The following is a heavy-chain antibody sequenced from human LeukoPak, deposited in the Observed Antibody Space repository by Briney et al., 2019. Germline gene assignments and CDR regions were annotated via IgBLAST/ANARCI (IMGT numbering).Heavy chain of an antibody. CDR2: INPNSGGT. J-gene: IGHJ6*03. V-gene: IGHV1-2*06. D-gene: IGHD6-19*01. CDR1: GYTFTGYY. Sequence: ASVKVSCKASGYTFTGYYMHWVRQAPGQGLEWMGRINPNSGGTNYAQKFQGRVTMTRDTSISTAYMELSRLRSDDTAVYYCARDAGGWYYYYYMDVWGKGTAVTVSS. CDR3: ARDAGGWYYYYYMDV.